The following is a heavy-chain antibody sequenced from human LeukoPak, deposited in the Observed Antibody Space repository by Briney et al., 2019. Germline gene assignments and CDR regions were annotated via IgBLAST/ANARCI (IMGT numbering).Heavy chain of an antibody. V-gene: IGHV3-48*04. J-gene: IGHJ3*02. D-gene: IGHD1-26*01. CDR1: GFTFSTYG. Sequence: GGTLRLSCGASGFTFSTYGMNWVRQAPGKGLEWVSYISSSSSTIYYADSVKGRFTISRDNAKNSLYLQMNSLRAEDTAVYYCARDGLSGSYLYAFDIWGQGTMVTVSS. CDR3: ARDGLSGSYLYAFDI. CDR2: ISSSSSTI.